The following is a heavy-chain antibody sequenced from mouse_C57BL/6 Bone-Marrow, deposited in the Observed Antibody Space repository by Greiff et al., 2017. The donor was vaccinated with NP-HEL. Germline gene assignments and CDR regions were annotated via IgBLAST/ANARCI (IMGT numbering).Heavy chain of an antibody. J-gene: IGHJ1*03. CDR1: GYSITSDY. V-gene: IGHV3-8*01. Sequence: EVQLVESGPGLAKPSQSLSLTCSVTGYSITSDYWNWIRKFPGNKLEYMGYISYSGSTYYNPSLKSRISITRDTSKNQYYLQLNSVTTEDTATYYCARGDLNDGYLWYFDVWGTGTTVTVSS. CDR2: ISYSGST. CDR3: ARGDLNDGYLWYFDV. D-gene: IGHD2-3*01.